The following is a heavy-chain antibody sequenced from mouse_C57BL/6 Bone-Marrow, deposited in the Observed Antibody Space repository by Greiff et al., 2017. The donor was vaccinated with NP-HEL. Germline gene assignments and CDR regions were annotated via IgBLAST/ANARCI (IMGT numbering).Heavy chain of an antibody. CDR3: STVEAPYAMDY. V-gene: IGHV5-17*01. CDR2: ISSGSSTI. D-gene: IGHD1-1*01. Sequence: DVKLQESGGGLVKPGGSLKLSCAASGFTFSDYGMHWVRQAPEKGLEWVAYISSGSSTIYYADTVKGRFTISRDNAKNTLFLQMTSLRSEDTAMYYSSTVEAPYAMDYWGQGTSVTVSS. J-gene: IGHJ4*01. CDR1: GFTFSDYG.